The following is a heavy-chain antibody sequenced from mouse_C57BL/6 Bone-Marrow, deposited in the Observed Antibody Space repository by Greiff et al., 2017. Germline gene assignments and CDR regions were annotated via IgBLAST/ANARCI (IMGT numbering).Heavy chain of an antibody. CDR1: GYTFTSYG. D-gene: IGHD2-3*01. J-gene: IGHJ2*01. CDR2: IYPRSGNT. CDR3: ARGDGYYAFFDY. Sequence: QVQLQQSGAELARPGASVKLSCKASGYTFTSYGISWVKQRTGQGLEWIGEIYPRSGNTYYNEKFKGKATLTADKSSSTAYMELRRVTSEDSAVYFCARGDGYYAFFDYRGQSTTLTQSS. V-gene: IGHV1-81*01.